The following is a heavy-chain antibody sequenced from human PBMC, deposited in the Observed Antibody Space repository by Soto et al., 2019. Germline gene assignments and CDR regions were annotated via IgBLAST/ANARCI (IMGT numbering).Heavy chain of an antibody. V-gene: IGHV1-8*01. CDR2: MNPNSGNT. CDR1: GYTFSTYD. CDR3: ARSWQGRAADY. J-gene: IGHJ4*02. Sequence: ASVKVSCKASGYTFSTYDINCVRQATGQGLEWMGWMNPNSGNTGYAQKFQGRVTMTRNTSITTAYMELSSLRSDDTAVYYCARSWQGRAADYWGQGTLVTVSS.